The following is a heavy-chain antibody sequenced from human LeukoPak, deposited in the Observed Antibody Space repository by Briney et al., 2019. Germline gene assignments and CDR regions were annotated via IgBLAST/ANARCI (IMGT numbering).Heavy chain of an antibody. Sequence: SETLSLTCAVYGGSFSGYYWSWIRQPPGKGLEWIGYLYYSGSTNYNPSLKSRVTISVDTSKNQFSLRLSSVTAADTAVYYCARGLTGYDAFDIWGQGTMVTVSS. V-gene: IGHV4-59*01. CDR2: LYYSGST. J-gene: IGHJ3*02. CDR1: GGSFSGYY. D-gene: IGHD3-16*01. CDR3: ARGLTGYDAFDI.